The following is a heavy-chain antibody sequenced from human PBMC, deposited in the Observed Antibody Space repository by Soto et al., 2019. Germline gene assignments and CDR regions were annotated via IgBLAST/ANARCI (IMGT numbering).Heavy chain of an antibody. CDR1: GGSISSYY. J-gene: IGHJ6*02. Sequence: PSETLSLTCPVSGGSISSYYWSWIRQPPGKGLEWIGYIYYSGSTNYNPSLKSRVTISVDTSKNQFSLKLSSVTAADTAVYYCARGGGYSYGYPGEGYYYYGMDVWGQGTTVTVSS. V-gene: IGHV4-59*01. CDR2: IYYSGST. CDR3: ARGGGYSYGYPGEGYYYYGMDV. D-gene: IGHD5-18*01.